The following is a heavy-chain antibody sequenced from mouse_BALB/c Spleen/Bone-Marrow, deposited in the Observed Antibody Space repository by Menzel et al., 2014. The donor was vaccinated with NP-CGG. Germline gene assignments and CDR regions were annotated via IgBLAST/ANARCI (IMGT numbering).Heavy chain of an antibody. CDR3: TTLGRLAY. CDR2: INPSNGGT. V-gene: IGHV1S81*02. D-gene: IGHD4-1*01. CDR1: GYTFTNYY. Sequence: VQVVESGAELVKPGVSVKLSCKASGYTFTNYYMYWVKQRPGQDLEWIGEINPSNGGTNFNEKFKSKATLTVDKSSSTAYMQLSSLTSEDSAVYYCTTLGRLAYWGQGTLVTVSA. J-gene: IGHJ3*01.